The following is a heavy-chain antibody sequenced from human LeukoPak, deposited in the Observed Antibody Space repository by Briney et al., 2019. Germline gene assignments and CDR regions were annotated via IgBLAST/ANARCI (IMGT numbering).Heavy chain of an antibody. Sequence: ASVKVSYKASGYTFTSYDINWVRQATGQGLEWMGWMNPNSGNTGYAQKFQGRVTMTRNTSISTAYMELSSLRSEDTAVYYCARAADSGTYYYYYYMDVWGKGTTVTVSS. CDR2: MNPNSGNT. CDR1: GYTFTSYD. CDR3: ARAADSGTYYYYYYMDV. J-gene: IGHJ6*03. D-gene: IGHD3-22*01. V-gene: IGHV1-8*01.